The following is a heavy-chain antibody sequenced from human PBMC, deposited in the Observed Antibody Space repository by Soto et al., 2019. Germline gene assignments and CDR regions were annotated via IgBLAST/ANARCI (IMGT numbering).Heavy chain of an antibody. V-gene: IGHV4-30-2*01. CDR3: ASEMSYYFDS. J-gene: IGHJ4*01. CDR2: IDHSGAT. Sequence: QVQLQESGSGLVKPSQTLVLTCTVSGDSISRDGYSWSWLRHPRGKGLEWIGYIDHSGATYYNPSLKSRVTTSVDKSKNQFSMRLASVTAADTAVYYCASEMSYYFDSWGHGTLFTDSS. CDR1: GDSISRDGYS.